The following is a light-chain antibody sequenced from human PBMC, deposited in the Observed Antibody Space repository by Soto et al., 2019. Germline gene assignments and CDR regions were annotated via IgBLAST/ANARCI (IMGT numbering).Light chain of an antibody. CDR3: QQCKDWPLT. CDR2: GAS. Sequence: IVRTQSPATLCGSPGEIATLSFRASQSVSINLAWFQQKPGQAPRLLIYGASTRATGIPARFSGSGSGTGFTLTISSLQSEDFAVYYCQQCKDWPLTFGGGTKVDIK. J-gene: IGKJ4*01. V-gene: IGKV3-15*01. CDR1: QSVSIN.